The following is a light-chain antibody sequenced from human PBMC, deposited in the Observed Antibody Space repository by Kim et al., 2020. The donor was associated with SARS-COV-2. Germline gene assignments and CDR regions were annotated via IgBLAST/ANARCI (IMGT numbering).Light chain of an antibody. J-gene: IGLJ2*01. CDR3: QAWDSSAAV. V-gene: IGLV3-1*01. CDR2: QHD. Sequence: SYELTQPPSVSVSPGQTARITCSGDKLGDKYAFWYQQNPGQSPVLVMFQHDKRPSGISQRFSGSNSGNTAILTISGTRTIDEADYYCQAWDSSAAVFGGGTKLIVL. CDR1: KLGDKY.